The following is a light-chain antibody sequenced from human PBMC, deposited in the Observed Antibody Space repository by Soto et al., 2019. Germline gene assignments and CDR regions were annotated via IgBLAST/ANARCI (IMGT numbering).Light chain of an antibody. V-gene: IGLV2-14*01. CDR2: DVS. J-gene: IGLJ2*01. Sequence: QSALTQPASVSGSPGQSITISCTGTSSDVGGYNYVSWYQQHPGKAPKLMIYDVSNRPSGVSNRFSGSKSCNTAALTISGFQAEDEADYNCSSYTSSSTLVFGGGTKLTVL. CDR3: SSYTSSSTLV. CDR1: SSDVGGYNY.